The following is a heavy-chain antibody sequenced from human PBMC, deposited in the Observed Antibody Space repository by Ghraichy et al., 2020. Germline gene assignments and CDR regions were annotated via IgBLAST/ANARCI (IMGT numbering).Heavy chain of an antibody. V-gene: IGHV3-15*07. J-gene: IGHJ4*02. CDR1: GFTFTNAW. CDR3: SRLLYCSGGSCYSY. D-gene: IGHD2-15*01. Sequence: GGSPRLSCAASGFTFTNAWMHWVRQAPGKGLEWVGRIKSKTDGATTDSAAPVKGRFTISRDDSKNTLYLQMNSLKAEDTAVYYCSRLLYCSGGSCYSYWGQGTLVTVSS. CDR2: IKSKTDGATT.